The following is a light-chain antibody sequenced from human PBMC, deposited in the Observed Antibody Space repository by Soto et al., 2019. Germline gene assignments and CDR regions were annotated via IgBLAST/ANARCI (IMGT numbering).Light chain of an antibody. CDR2: GAS. Sequence: EIVLTQSPGTLSLSPGERATLSSRASQSSTSSNLAWYQQKPGQAPRLLIYGASSRATGIPDRFSGSGSATDFTLTISRLEPEDFAVYYCQLYGSSPPYTFGQGTKLEIK. V-gene: IGKV3-20*01. J-gene: IGKJ2*01. CDR1: QSSTSSN. CDR3: QLYGSSPPYT.